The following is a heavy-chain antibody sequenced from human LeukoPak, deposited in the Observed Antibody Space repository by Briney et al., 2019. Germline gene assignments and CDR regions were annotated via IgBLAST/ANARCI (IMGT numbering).Heavy chain of an antibody. CDR3: ARDQDTAYPQNTLDY. V-gene: IGHV1-46*01. Sequence: ASVKVSCKASGYTFTSYYMHWVRQAPGQGLEWMGIINPSGGSTSYAQKFQGRVTMTRDTSTSTVYMELSSLRSEDTAVYYCARDQDTAYPQNTLDYWGQGTLVTVSS. CDR2: INPSGGST. D-gene: IGHD5-18*01. CDR1: GYTFTSYY. J-gene: IGHJ4*02.